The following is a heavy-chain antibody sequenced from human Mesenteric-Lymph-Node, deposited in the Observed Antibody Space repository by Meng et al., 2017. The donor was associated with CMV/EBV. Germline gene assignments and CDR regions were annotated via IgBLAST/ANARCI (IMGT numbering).Heavy chain of an antibody. Sequence: GESLRLSCAASGFTFSNYWMSWVRQAPGKGLEWVANINQDGSERYYVDSVKGRFTISRDNAKNSLCLQTDSLRAEDTAVYYCARRRGSGSWDSWGQGTLVTVSS. D-gene: IGHD3-10*01. CDR3: ARRRGSGSWDS. J-gene: IGHJ4*02. CDR1: GFTFSNYW. V-gene: IGHV3-7*01. CDR2: INQDGSER.